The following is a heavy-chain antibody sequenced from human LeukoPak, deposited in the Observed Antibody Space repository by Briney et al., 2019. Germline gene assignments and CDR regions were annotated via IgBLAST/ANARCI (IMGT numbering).Heavy chain of an antibody. Sequence: GGSLRLSCAASGFTVSKKYMTWVRQAPGKGLEWVSSIYSGGGTYYADSVKGRFTISRDNSKNTLNLQMNSLRTEGTAVYYCATEAGVDWGQGTLVTVSS. J-gene: IGHJ4*02. V-gene: IGHV3-66*01. CDR3: ATEAGVD. CDR1: GFTVSKKY. D-gene: IGHD6-13*01. CDR2: IYSGGGT.